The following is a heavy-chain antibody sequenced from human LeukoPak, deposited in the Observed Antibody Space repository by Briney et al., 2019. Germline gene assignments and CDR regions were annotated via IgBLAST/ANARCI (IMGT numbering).Heavy chain of an antibody. D-gene: IGHD6-13*01. CDR2: ISGSGGST. V-gene: IGHV3-23*01. J-gene: IGHJ3*02. Sequence: GGSLRVSCAASGFTFSSYWMSWVRQAPGKGLEWVSAISGSGGSTYYADSVKGRFTISRDNSKNTLYLQMNSLRAEDTAVYYCAKARPAIAAAAHDAFDIWGQGTMVTVSS. CDR1: GFTFSSYW. CDR3: AKARPAIAAAAHDAFDI.